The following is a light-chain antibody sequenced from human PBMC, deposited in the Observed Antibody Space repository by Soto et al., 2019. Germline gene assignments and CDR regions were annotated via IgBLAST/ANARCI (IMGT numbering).Light chain of an antibody. V-gene: IGKV3-11*01. J-gene: IGKJ5*01. CDR1: QSVSSY. Sequence: EIVLTQSPATLSLSPGERATLSCRASQSVSSYLAWYQLKPGQAPRLLIYDASNRATGIPARFSGSGSGTDFTLTISSLEPEDFAVYYCQQRSNWPTITFGQGTRL. CDR2: DAS. CDR3: QQRSNWPTIT.